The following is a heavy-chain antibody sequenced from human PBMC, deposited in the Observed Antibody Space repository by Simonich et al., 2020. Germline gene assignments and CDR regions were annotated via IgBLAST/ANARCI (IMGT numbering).Heavy chain of an antibody. Sequence: QVQLQQWGAGLLKPSETLSLTCAVYGGSFSGYYWRGIRQPPGKGLEWIGEINHSGSTNYNPTLKRRVTISVETSKNQFSLKMSSVTAAETAVYYCARGKGWKNAFDIWGQGKMVTVSS. J-gene: IGHJ3*02. D-gene: IGHD1-1*01. CDR2: INHSGST. V-gene: IGHV4-34*01. CDR1: GGSFSGYY. CDR3: ARGKGWKNAFDI.